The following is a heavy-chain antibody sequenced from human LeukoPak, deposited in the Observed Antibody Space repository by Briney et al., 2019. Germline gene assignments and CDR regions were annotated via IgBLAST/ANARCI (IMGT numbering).Heavy chain of an antibody. CDR2: IYQSGST. Sequence: SETLSLTCSVSGYSIRSGYFWGWIRQPPGKGLEWIGSIYQSGSTYYNPSLKSRVTISVDTSKNHFSLKLSSVTAADTAVYYCARDFRGGYDFWSGYYTPYYFDYWGQGTLVTVSP. V-gene: IGHV4-38-2*02. D-gene: IGHD3-3*01. J-gene: IGHJ4*02. CDR3: ARDFRGGYDFWSGYYTPYYFDY. CDR1: GYSIRSGYF.